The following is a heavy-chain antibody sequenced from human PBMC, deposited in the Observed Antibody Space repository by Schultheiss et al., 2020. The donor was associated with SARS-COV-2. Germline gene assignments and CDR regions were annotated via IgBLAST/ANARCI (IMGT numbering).Heavy chain of an antibody. CDR2: ISAYNGNT. CDR3: ARGYGEYSYAEGAFDI. CDR1: GYTFTSYG. D-gene: IGHD5-18*01. Sequence: GESLKISCKASGYTFTSYGISWVRQAPGQGLEWMGWISAYNGNTNYAQKLQGRVTMTTDTSTSTAYMELRSLRSDDTAVYYCARGYGEYSYAEGAFDIWGQGTMVTVSS. V-gene: IGHV1-18*01. J-gene: IGHJ3*02.